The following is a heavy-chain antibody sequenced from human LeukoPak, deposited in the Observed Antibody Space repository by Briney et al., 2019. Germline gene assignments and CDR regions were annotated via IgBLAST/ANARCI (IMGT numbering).Heavy chain of an antibody. CDR1: GGSISSGGYY. Sequence: SQTLSLTCTVSGGSISSGGYYWSWIRQHPGKGLEWIGYIYYSGSTYYNPSLKSRVTISVDTSKNQFSLKLSSVTAADTAVYYCARTQCHYYDSSGYCGYFDYWGQGTLATVSS. J-gene: IGHJ4*02. CDR3: ARTQCHYYDSSGYCGYFDY. CDR2: IYYSGST. V-gene: IGHV4-31*03. D-gene: IGHD3-22*01.